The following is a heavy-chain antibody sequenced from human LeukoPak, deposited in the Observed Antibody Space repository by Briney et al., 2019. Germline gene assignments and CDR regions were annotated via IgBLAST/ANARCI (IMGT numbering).Heavy chain of an antibody. CDR3: ARGAALAIDY. CDR1: GGSFTSGSYY. Sequence: SETLSLTCSVSGGSFTSGSYYGSWIRQPAGKGLEWIGRISTSGITNYNPSLKSRVTMSLDTSKNQFSLKMNSLTAAETAVYYCARGAALAIDYWGQGALVTVSS. CDR2: ISTSGIT. J-gene: IGHJ4*02. D-gene: IGHD2-15*01. V-gene: IGHV4-61*02.